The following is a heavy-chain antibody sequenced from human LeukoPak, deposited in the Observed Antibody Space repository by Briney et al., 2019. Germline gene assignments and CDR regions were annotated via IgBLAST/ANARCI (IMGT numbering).Heavy chain of an antibody. CDR3: ARDWPGVVTLSRGNWFDP. V-gene: IGHV1-18*04. CDR1: GYTFISYG. Sequence: ASVMVSCQAYGYTFISYGISWVRPAPGQGLEWMGWISAYNGNTNYEQKLQGRVTMNTDTSTSTAYMELRSLRSDDTAVYYCARDWPGVVTLSRGNWFDPWGQGTLVTVSS. J-gene: IGHJ5*02. D-gene: IGHD3-22*01. CDR2: ISAYNGNT.